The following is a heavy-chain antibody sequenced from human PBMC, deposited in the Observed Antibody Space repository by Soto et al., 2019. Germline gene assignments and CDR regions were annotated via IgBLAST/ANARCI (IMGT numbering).Heavy chain of an antibody. J-gene: IGHJ6*02. CDR1: GFTFSSYG. V-gene: IGHV3-30*18. CDR2: ISHDGSNK. Sequence: QVQLVESGGGVVQPGRSLRLSCAASGFTFSSYGMHWVRQAPGKGLEWVAVISHDGSNKYYADSVKGRFTISRDNSKNTLYLQMNSMRAEDTAVYYCAKDAPMNGMDVWGQGTTVTVSS. CDR3: AKDAPMNGMDV. D-gene: IGHD2-2*01.